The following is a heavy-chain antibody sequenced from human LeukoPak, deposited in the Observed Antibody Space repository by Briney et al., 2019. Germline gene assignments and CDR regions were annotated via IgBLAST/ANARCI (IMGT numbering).Heavy chain of an antibody. CDR2: LYYSGST. CDR3: ARSGDSSGFYYYYYMDV. CDR1: GGSISSYY. J-gene: IGHJ6*03. Sequence: PSETLSLTCTVSGGSISSYYWSWIRQPPGKGLEWIGYLYYSGSTNNNPSLKSRVTISVDTSKNQFSLKLSSVTAADTAVYYCARSGDSSGFYYYYYMDVWGKGTTVTVSS. V-gene: IGHV4-59*01. D-gene: IGHD3-22*01.